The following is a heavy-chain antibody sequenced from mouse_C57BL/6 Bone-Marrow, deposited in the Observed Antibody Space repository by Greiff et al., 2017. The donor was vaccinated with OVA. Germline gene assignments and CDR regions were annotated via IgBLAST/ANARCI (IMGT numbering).Heavy chain of an antibody. CDR3: AREGRGITTVTSYSDY. J-gene: IGHJ2*01. Sequence: QVQLQQPGAELVKPGASVKLSCKASGYTFTSYWMHWVKQRPGQGLEWIGMIHPNSGSTNYNEKFKSKATLTVDKSSSTASMQLSSLTSEDSAVYYCAREGRGITTVTSYSDYWGQGTTLTVSS. V-gene: IGHV1-64*01. D-gene: IGHD1-1*01. CDR1: GYTFTSYW. CDR2: IHPNSGST.